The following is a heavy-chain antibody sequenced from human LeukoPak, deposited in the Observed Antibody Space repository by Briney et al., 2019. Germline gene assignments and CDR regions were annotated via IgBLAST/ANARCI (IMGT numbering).Heavy chain of an antibody. Sequence: GGSLRLSCAASGFTFSSYAMSWVRQAPGKGLERVSAISGSGGSTYYADSVKGRFTISRDNSKNTPYLQMNSLRAEDTAVYYCAKNYYDSSGYYYPWDYWGQGTLVTVSS. CDR1: GFTFSSYA. D-gene: IGHD3-22*01. V-gene: IGHV3-23*01. J-gene: IGHJ4*02. CDR3: AKNYYDSSGYYYPWDY. CDR2: ISGSGGST.